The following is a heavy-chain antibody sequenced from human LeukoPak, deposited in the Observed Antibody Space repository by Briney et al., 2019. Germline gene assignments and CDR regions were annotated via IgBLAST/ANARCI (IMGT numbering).Heavy chain of an antibody. CDR2: IGVSGIHT. J-gene: IGHJ3*01. Sequence: GGSLRLSCAASGFNFRIHGINWVRQAPGKGLEWVSAIGVSGIHTYFADSVKGRFSISRDDSRNTVYLQMNSLRGEDTAVYFCAKSQGKHLWLLGADAFDVWGQGTMVTVSS. V-gene: IGHV3-23*01. CDR3: AKSQGKHLWLLGADAFDV. CDR1: GFNFRIHG. D-gene: IGHD5-18*01.